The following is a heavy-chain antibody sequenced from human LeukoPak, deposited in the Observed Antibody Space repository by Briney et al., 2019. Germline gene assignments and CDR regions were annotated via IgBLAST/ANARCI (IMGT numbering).Heavy chain of an antibody. CDR2: ISSSGSTI. CDR1: GFTFSDYY. D-gene: IGHD3-10*01. J-gene: IGHJ6*02. Sequence: GGSLRLSCAASGFTFSDYYMSWIRQAPGKGLEWVSYISSSGSTIYYADSVKGRFTISRDNAKNTLYLQMNSLRAEDTAVYYCAREHYGSGSSPYRVVWGQGTTVAVSS. V-gene: IGHV3-11*01. CDR3: AREHYGSGSSPYRVV.